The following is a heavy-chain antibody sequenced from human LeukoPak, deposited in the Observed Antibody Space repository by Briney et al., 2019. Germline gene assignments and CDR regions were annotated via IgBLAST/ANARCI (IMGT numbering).Heavy chain of an antibody. D-gene: IGHD1-1*01. CDR3: ARALDRIRFDP. Sequence: SETLSLTCAVYGGSLRADFWSWIRQPPGKGLEWIGDIHPGGSTKYNPSLESRVTISVDTSKNQFSLRLTSVTAADTAVYYCARALDRIRFDPWGQGALVTVSS. CDR1: GGSLRADF. CDR2: IHPGGST. V-gene: IGHV4-34*01. J-gene: IGHJ5*02.